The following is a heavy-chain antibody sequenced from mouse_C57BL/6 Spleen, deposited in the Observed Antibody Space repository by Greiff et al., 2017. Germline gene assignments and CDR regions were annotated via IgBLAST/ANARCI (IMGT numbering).Heavy chain of an antibody. J-gene: IGHJ2*01. CDR2: INYDGSST. CDR3: AIYDYDVNYFDY. D-gene: IGHD2-4*01. CDR1: GFTFSDYY. V-gene: IGHV5-16*01. Sequence: DVHLVESEGGLVQPGSSMKLSCTASGFTFSDYYMAWVRQVPEKGLEWVANINYDGSSTYYLDSLKSRFIISRDNAKNILYLQMSSLKSEDTATYYCAIYDYDVNYFDYWGQGTTLTVSS.